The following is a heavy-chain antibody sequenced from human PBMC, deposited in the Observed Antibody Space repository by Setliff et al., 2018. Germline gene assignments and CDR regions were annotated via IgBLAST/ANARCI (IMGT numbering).Heavy chain of an antibody. J-gene: IGHJ3*01. CDR2: INHYGST. CDR1: GGSFSGYY. CDR3: ARPNCSGGDCYSSAFDV. D-gene: IGHD2-15*01. Sequence: LSLTCAVYGGSFSGYYWTWIRQSPGKGLEWIGEINHYGSTNYNPSLKSRVTISVDTSKNQFSLKLSSVTAADTALYYCARPNCSGGDCYSSAFDVWGHGTTVTVSS. V-gene: IGHV4-34*01.